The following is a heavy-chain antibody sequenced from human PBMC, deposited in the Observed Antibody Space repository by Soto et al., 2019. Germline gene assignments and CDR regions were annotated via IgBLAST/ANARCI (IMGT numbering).Heavy chain of an antibody. CDR1: GGSFSGYY. CDR2: TNHSGST. J-gene: IGHJ4*02. D-gene: IGHD5-18*01. V-gene: IGHV4-34*01. CDR3: ARGLRRGYSYGYRY. Sequence: SETLSLTCAVYGGSFSGYYWSWIRQPPGKGLEWIGETNHSGSTNYNPSLKSRVTISVDTSKNQFSLKLSSVTAADTAVYYCARGLRRGYSYGYRYWGQGTLVTVSS.